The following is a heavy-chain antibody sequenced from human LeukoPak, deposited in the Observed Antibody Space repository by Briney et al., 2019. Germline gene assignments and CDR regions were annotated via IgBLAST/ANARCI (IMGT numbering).Heavy chain of an antibody. D-gene: IGHD6-13*01. CDR3: ARVGVAAAAFPFDY. J-gene: IGHJ4*02. CDR2: IYYSGST. V-gene: IGHV4-39*07. CDR1: GGSISSSSYY. Sequence: PSETLSLTCTVSGGSISSSSYYWGWIRQPPGKGLEWIGSIYYSGSTYYNPSLKSRVTISVDTSKNQFSLKLSSVTAADTAVYYCARVGVAAAAFPFDYWGQGTLVTVSS.